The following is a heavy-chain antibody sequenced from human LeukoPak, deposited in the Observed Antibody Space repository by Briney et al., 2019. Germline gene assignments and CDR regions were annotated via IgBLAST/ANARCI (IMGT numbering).Heavy chain of an antibody. CDR1: GYILTCYY. D-gene: IGHD3-10*01. J-gene: IGHJ3*01. V-gene: IGHV1-2*02. CDR3: ARERESGRSDAFDL. Sequence: ASVKVSCKISGYILTCYYFHGVLQAPGQGLEWMGWINPNTGGTNYAQDFQGRVTMTRDTYVTTAYMELRSLRSDGTAVYFCARERESGRSDAFDLWAQGTMVTVSS. CDR2: INPNTGGT.